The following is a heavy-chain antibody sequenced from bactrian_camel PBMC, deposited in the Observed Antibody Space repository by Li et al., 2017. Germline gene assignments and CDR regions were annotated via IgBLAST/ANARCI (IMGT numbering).Heavy chain of an antibody. V-gene: IGHV3S1*01. CDR2: MYTGFGGGNI. D-gene: IGHD3*01. CDR3: AAHGGFCYRTWSGAEHYNS. J-gene: IGHJ6*01. Sequence: HVQLVESGGGSVQAGGSLRLSCAASGYTYGRYFLAWFRQPPGKEREGVAAMYTGFGGGNIYYDDSVKGRFTISQDKAKKMVFLEMTNLKPEDTVMYYCAAHGGFCYRTWSGAEHYNSWGQGTQVTVS. CDR1: GYTYGRYF.